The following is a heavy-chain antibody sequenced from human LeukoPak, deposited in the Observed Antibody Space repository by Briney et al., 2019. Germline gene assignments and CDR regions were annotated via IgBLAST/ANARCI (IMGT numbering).Heavy chain of an antibody. D-gene: IGHD3-22*01. CDR2: ISAYNGNT. J-gene: IGHJ5*01. CDR3: ARVVRSNYYDSSGYYHNWFDP. Sequence: PGASVKVSCKASGYTSTSYGISWVRQAPGQGLEWMGWISAYNGNTNYAQKLQGRVTMTTDTSTSTAYMELRSLRSDDTAVYYCARVVRSNYYDSSGYYHNWFDPWGQGTLVTVSS. V-gene: IGHV1-18*01. CDR1: GYTSTSYG.